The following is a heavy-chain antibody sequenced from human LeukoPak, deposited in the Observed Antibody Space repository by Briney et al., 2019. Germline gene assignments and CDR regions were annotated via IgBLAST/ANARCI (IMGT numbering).Heavy chain of an antibody. J-gene: IGHJ4*02. D-gene: IGHD4-11*01. CDR2: IYYNGAT. V-gene: IGHV4-39*02. Sequence: SETLSLTCTVSGGSISSSSYYWGWVRQPPGKGLAWIGTIYYNGATQYNPSLKSRVTISVDTSKNQFSLKLNSVTAADTAVYYCAIEGRTTVTTGNYWGQGTLVTAS. CDR1: GGSISSSSYY. CDR3: AIEGRTTVTTGNY.